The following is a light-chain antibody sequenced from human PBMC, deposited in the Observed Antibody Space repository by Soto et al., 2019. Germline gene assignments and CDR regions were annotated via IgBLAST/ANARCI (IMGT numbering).Light chain of an antibody. CDR1: SSNIGTGYD. CDR3: QSLDSIRFYV. V-gene: IGLV1-40*01. J-gene: IGLJ1*01. Sequence: QSVLTQPPSVSGAPGQRVTISCTGRSSNIGTGYDVHWYQQLPGTAPKLLIYGTSNRPSGVPVRFSGSKSGTSAPLAITGLQAEDEADYYCQSLDSIRFYVCGTGTKVTVL. CDR2: GTS.